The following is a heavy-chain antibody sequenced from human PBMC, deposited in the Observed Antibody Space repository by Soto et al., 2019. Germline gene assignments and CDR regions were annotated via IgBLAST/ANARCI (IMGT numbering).Heavy chain of an antibody. V-gene: IGHV1-46*01. CDR1: GYTFTSYY. CDR2: INPSGGST. CDR3: AAEIGSNNWNDRAFDI. D-gene: IGHD1-20*01. Sequence: ASVKVSCKASGYTFTSYYMHWVRQAPGQGLEWMGIINPSGGSTSYAQKFQGRVTMTRDTSTSTVYMELSSLRSEDTAVYYCAAEIGSNNWNDRAFDIWGQGTMVTV. J-gene: IGHJ3*02.